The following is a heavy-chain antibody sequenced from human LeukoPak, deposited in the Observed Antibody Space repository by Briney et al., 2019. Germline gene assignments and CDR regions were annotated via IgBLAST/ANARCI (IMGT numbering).Heavy chain of an antibody. Sequence: HPGGSLRLSCAASGFTFTSYNMNWVRQAPGKGLEWVSYISSSSSTIYYADSVKGRFTISRDNAKNSLYLQMNSLRAEDTAVYYCARDRITRYYYMDVWGKGTTVTVSS. V-gene: IGHV3-48*01. CDR1: GFTFTSYN. D-gene: IGHD3-16*01. J-gene: IGHJ6*03. CDR2: ISSSSSTI. CDR3: ARDRITRYYYMDV.